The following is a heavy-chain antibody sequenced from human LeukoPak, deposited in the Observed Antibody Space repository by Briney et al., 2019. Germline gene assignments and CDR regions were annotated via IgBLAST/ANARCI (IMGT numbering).Heavy chain of an antibody. J-gene: IGHJ4*02. V-gene: IGHV4-4*02. CDR3: ASHMAVAGTRGFDD. D-gene: IGHD6-19*01. CDR2: ISQTGTT. Sequence: SETLSLTCAVFDDSIYSNKWWSLVRQPPGKGLEWIGEISQTGTTYYDPSLKSRTTISIDRPKNHFSLTLPSATAADTAVYFCASHMAVAGTRGFDDWGPGTLVTVSS. CDR1: DDSIYSNKW.